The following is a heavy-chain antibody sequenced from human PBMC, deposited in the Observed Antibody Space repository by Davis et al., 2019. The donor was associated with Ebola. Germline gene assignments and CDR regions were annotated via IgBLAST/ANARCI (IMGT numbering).Heavy chain of an antibody. Sequence: AASVKVSCKVSPYSLTVLALQWVRQAPGKGLEWMGGFDPEDGEIVYAQKFQGRVTMTEDTSTDTAYMELSSLRSEDTAVYYCARVQEILYWAGAGHNWFDPWGQGTLVTVSS. J-gene: IGHJ5*02. CDR2: FDPEDGEI. CDR3: ARVQEILYWAGAGHNWFDP. D-gene: IGHD2-8*02. V-gene: IGHV1-24*01. CDR1: PYSLTVLA.